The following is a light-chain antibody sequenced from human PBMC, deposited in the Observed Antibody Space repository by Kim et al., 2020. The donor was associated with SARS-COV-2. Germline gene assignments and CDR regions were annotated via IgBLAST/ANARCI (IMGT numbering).Light chain of an antibody. J-gene: IGKJ1*01. V-gene: IGKV3-20*01. CDR1: QPINSNK. Sequence: PGETATLSGRASQPINSNKLAWYQQLSGQPPKLVIYRASLRPTGIPDRFSGSGSGTEFALTISRLEPEDFAVYYCQQYGNSPRTFGQGTKVDVK. CDR3: QQYGNSPRT. CDR2: RAS.